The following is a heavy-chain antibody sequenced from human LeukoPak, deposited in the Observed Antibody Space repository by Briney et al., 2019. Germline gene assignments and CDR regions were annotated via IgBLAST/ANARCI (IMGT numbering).Heavy chain of an antibody. Sequence: AGVPLRVSCAASGFIVSSYYMRWLRQAPGEGLEWVSINYSGGSTYYADSVKGPFTIYRDSSRNTLYLQMNGLRAEDTAVYYLARDPGGGYCRGNSCSPNCGQGTLVTVSS. J-gene: IGHJ4*02. D-gene: IGHD2-15*01. CDR2: NYSGGST. V-gene: IGHV3-53*01. CDR3: ARDPGGGYCRGNSCSPN. CDR1: GFIVSSYY.